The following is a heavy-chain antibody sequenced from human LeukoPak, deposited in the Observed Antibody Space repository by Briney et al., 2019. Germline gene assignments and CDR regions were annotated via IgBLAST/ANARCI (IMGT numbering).Heavy chain of an antibody. D-gene: IGHD3-22*01. V-gene: IGHV4-59*08. CDR3: ARGYDY. J-gene: IGHJ4*02. CDR1: GGSISRYY. CDR2: INYSGNR. Sequence: SETLSLTCTVSGGSISRYYWSWIRQPPGKGLEWIGMINYSGNRYYNPSLWSRATISVDTSTNQFSLNLNSVTAADTAVYYCARGYDYWGQGTLVAVSS.